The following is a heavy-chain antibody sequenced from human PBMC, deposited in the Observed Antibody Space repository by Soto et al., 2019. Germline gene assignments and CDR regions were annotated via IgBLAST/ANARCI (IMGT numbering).Heavy chain of an antibody. CDR1: GYTFISHD. J-gene: IGHJ4*02. V-gene: IGHV1-8*01. Sequence: QVQLVQSGAGVKMPGASVRVSCKASGYTFISHDISWVRQATGQGLEWMGWMNPISGNTGYGQKFQGRVTMPSNTSTSTAYMELSSLRSDDTNVYFCARGRYAIRGAFIIGELDYWGQGNLVIVSS. CDR3: ARGRYAIRGAFIIGELDY. CDR2: MNPISGNT. D-gene: IGHD3-10*01.